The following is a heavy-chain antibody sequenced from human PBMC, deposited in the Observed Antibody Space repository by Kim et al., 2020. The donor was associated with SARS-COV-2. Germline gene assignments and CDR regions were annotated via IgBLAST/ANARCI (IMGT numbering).Heavy chain of an antibody. CDR2: IYAGGNT. CDR3: ARDYYASGNFYSYFDS. Sequence: GGSLRLSCAASGFTVSNSYMSWVRQAPGKGLEWFSLIYAGGNTYYADSVKGRFTISRDNSKNTLFLQMNSLRAEDTAVYFCARDYYASGNFYSYFDSWG. V-gene: IGHV3-53*01. CDR1: GFTVSNSY. D-gene: IGHD3-10*01. J-gene: IGHJ4*01.